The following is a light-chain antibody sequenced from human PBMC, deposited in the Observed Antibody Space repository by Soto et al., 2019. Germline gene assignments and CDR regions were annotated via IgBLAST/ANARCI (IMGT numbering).Light chain of an antibody. V-gene: IGLV2-23*02. CDR1: SGDVGSYNL. Sequence: QSVLTQPASVSGSPGQSITISCTGTSGDVGSYNLVSWYQQHPGKAPKLMIYEVSKRPSGVSNRFSGSKSGNTASLTISGPQAEDEADYYCCSYAGSSTFVFGTGTKVTVL. J-gene: IGLJ1*01. CDR2: EVS. CDR3: CSYAGSSTFV.